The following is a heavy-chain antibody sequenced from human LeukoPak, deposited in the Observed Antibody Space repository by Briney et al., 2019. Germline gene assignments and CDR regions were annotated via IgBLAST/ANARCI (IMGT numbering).Heavy chain of an antibody. CDR3: ARAYSGILRWFDP. Sequence: SETLSLTCAVYGGSFSGYYWSWIRQPPGKGLELIGEINHSGSTNYNPSLKTRVTISVDTSKNQFSLKLSSVTAADTAVYYCARAYSGILRWFDPWGQGTLVTVSS. CDR1: GGSFSGYY. J-gene: IGHJ5*02. V-gene: IGHV4-34*01. CDR2: INHSGST. D-gene: IGHD6-13*01.